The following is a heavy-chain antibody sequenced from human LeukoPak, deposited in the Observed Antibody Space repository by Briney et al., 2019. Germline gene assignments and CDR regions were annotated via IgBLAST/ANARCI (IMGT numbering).Heavy chain of an antibody. V-gene: IGHV3-73*01. D-gene: IGHD4-17*01. CDR2: IRSKANSYAT. CDR1: GLTFSASA. Sequence: GGSLRLSCAASGLTFSASAMHWGRQASGKGLEWVGRIRSKANSYATAYAASVQGRFTISRDDSKNTAYLQMNSMKTEDTAVYYCISFEYGDPGLGYWGQGTLVTVSS. J-gene: IGHJ4*02. CDR3: ISFEYGDPGLGY.